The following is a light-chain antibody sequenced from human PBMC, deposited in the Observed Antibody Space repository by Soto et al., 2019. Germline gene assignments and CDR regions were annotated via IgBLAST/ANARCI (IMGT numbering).Light chain of an antibody. J-gene: IGLJ1*01. CDR2: DVN. CDR1: SSDVGAYNY. V-gene: IGLV2-14*03. CDR3: SSWTSGATYV. Sequence: QSVLTQPASVSGSPGQSITISCAGTSSDVGAYNYVSWYQHHPGKAPKLMIYDVNNRPSGDSNRFSGSKSGNTASLIFSVLQAEDEADYYCSSWTSGATYVFGSGTKVTVL.